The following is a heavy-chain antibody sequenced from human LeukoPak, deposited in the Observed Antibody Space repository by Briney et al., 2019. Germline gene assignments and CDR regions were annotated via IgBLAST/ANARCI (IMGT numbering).Heavy chain of an antibody. CDR1: GGTFSSYA. D-gene: IGHD4-11*01. CDR3: ARAVTPPQYYYYYVDV. CDR2: IIPIFGTA. J-gene: IGHJ6*03. V-gene: IGHV1-69*01. Sequence: SVKVSCKASGGTFSSYAISWVRQAPGQGLEWMGGIIPIFGTANYAQKFQGRVTINADESTSTAYMELSSLRSEDTAVYYCARAVTPPQYYYYYVDVWGKGTTVTVSS.